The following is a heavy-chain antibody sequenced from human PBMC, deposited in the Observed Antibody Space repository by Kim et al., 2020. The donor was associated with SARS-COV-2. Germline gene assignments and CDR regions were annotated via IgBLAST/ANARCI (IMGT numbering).Heavy chain of an antibody. CDR3: ARVTTVTTTGYYGMDV. J-gene: IGHJ6*02. D-gene: IGHD4-17*01. Sequence: GKGRFTIPRDNAKNSLYLQMNSLRAEDTAVYYCARVTTVTTTGYYGMDVWGQGTTVTVSS. V-gene: IGHV3-21*01.